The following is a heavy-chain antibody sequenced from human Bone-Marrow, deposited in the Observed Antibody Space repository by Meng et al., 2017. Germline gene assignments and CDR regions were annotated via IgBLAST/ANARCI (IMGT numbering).Heavy chain of an antibody. CDR1: GDSIISNYW. Sequence: QVQLQESGPGLVNPSGTLSLTCAVSGDSIISNYWWNWIRQPPGKGLEWIGSIYYSGGTYYNPSLKSRVTISVDTSKNQFSLKLSSVTAADTAVYYCARATQRGYTLRVGFDPWGQGTLVTVSS. CDR2: IYYSGGT. D-gene: IGHD5-18*01. J-gene: IGHJ5*02. V-gene: IGHV4-38-2*01. CDR3: ARATQRGYTLRVGFDP.